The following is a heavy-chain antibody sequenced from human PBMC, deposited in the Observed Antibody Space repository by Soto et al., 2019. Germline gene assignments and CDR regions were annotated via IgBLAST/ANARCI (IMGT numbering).Heavy chain of an antibody. D-gene: IGHD3-10*01. CDR2: IYHSGST. Sequence: TLSLTCAVSGGSISSGGYSWSWIRQPPGKGLEWIGYIYHSGSTYYNPSLKSRVTISVDRSKNQFSLKLSSVTAAGTAVYYCARVWGGAFDFWGQGTMVTVSS. CDR3: ARVWGGAFDF. V-gene: IGHV4-30-2*01. J-gene: IGHJ3*01. CDR1: GGSISSGGYS.